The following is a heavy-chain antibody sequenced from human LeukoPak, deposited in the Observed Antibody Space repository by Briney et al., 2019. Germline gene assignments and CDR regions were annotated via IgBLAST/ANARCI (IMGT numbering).Heavy chain of an antibody. CDR1: GFTFSNYG. CDR3: AKDVRLYYGTAGTVDY. J-gene: IGHJ4*02. Sequence: GGSLRLSCAASGFTFSNYGMHWVRQAPGKGLEWVAVISYDGNNKYYADSVKGRFTISRDNSKNTLYLQMNSLRAEDTAVYYCAKDVRLYYGTAGTVDYWGQGTLVTVSS. CDR2: ISYDGNNK. V-gene: IGHV3-30*18. D-gene: IGHD3-10*01.